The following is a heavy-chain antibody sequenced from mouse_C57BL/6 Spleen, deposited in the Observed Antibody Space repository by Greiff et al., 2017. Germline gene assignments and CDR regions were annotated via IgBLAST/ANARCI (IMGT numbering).Heavy chain of an antibody. CDR3: ARDEFGY. Sequence: VKLQQPGAELVTPGASVKLSCKASGYTFTSYWMHWVRQRPGQGLEWIGMIRPNSGSTNYNEKFKSKATLTVDKSSSTAYMQLSSLTSEDSAVYYCARDEFGYWGPGTTLTVAS. V-gene: IGHV1-64*01. CDR2: IRPNSGST. J-gene: IGHJ2*01. CDR1: GYTFTSYW.